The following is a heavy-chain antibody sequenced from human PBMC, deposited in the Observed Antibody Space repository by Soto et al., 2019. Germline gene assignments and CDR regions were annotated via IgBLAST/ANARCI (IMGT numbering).Heavy chain of an antibody. CDR1: GFTFISYG. CDR2: ISYDGSNK. J-gene: IGHJ4*02. V-gene: IGHV3-30*18. CDR3: AKDRVEWDQTSAFDY. Sequence: PGGSLRLSCASSGFTFISYGMHGVRQAPGKGLEWVAVISYDGSNKYYADSVKGRFAISRDNSKNTLYPQMNSLRAEDTAVYYCAKDRVEWDQTSAFDYWGQGTLVTSPQ. D-gene: IGHD1-26*01.